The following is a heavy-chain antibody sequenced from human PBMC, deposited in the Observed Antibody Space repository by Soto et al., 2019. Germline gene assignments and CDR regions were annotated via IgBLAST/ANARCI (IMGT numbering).Heavy chain of an antibody. CDR1: GYTFTDYD. CDR3: STWGRNGWYSGFF. Sequence: QVQLVQSGAEVRKPGASVKVSCKTSGYTFTDYDINWVRQAPGQGLEWVGRMNPNSGRTDYAQKLEGRVTMTRDISRSTAYMELSSVGYDDTAVYFCSTWGRNGWYSGFFWGQGTLVTVSS. D-gene: IGHD6-19*01. V-gene: IGHV1-8*02. CDR2: MNPNSGRT. J-gene: IGHJ4*02.